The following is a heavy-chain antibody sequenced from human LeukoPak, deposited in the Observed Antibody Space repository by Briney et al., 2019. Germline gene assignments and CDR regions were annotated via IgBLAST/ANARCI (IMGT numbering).Heavy chain of an antibody. CDR1: GYTFTDYY. CDR2: INPSSGGT. CDR3: ARDLNGGNSA. J-gene: IGHJ5*02. Sequence: GASVKVSCKASGYTFTDYYMHWVRQAPGQGLEWMGWINPSSGGTNYAQKFQGRVTITRDKSINIDYMEVSSLRSDDTAVYYCARDLNGGNSAWGQGTLVTVSS. V-gene: IGHV1-2*02. D-gene: IGHD4-23*01.